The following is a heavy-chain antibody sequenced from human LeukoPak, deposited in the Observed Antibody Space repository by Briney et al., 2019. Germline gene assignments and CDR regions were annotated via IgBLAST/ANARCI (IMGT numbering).Heavy chain of an antibody. Sequence: PGGSLRLSCAASGFTVSSNYMSWVRQAPGKGLEWVSVIYSGGSTYYADSVKGRFTISRDNSKNTLYLQMNSLRAEDTAVYYCARVGNYDTSGYYFAFDIWGQGTMVTVSS. CDR2: IYSGGST. D-gene: IGHD3-22*01. CDR3: ARVGNYDTSGYYFAFDI. J-gene: IGHJ3*02. V-gene: IGHV3-53*01. CDR1: GFTVSSNY.